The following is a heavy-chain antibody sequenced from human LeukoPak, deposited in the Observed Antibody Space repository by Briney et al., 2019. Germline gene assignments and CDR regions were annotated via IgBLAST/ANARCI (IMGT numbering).Heavy chain of an antibody. CDR1: GGSITTSNW. CDR3: ARSSSSRNWFDP. D-gene: IGHD6-13*01. V-gene: IGHV4-4*02. CDR2: VYHSGST. J-gene: IGHJ5*02. Sequence: SETLSLTCAVSGGSITTSNWWSWIRQSPGKGLEWIGDVYHSGSTYYNPSLKSRVTTSVDTSKDQFSLKLSSVTAADTAVYYCARSSSSRNWFDPWGQGTLVTVSS.